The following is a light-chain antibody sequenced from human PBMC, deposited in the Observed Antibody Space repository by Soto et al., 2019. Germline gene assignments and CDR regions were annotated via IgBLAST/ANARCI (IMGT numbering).Light chain of an antibody. V-gene: IGLV2-23*02. CDR1: SSDVGRHNL. Sequence: QSVLTQPASVSGSPGQSITISCTGSSSDVGRHNLVSWYQHHPGNAPKLIIYEVNKRPSGISDRFSGSKSGNTASLTISGLQAEDDNDYYCCSYAGSMTFVCGTGSKV. J-gene: IGLJ1*01. CDR3: CSYAGSMTFV. CDR2: EVN.